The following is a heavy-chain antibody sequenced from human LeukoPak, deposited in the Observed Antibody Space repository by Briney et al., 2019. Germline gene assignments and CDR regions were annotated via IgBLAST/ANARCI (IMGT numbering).Heavy chain of an antibody. J-gene: IGHJ6*03. CDR2: IIPIFGTA. CDR3: ARGSLLWFGESGDYYYMDV. CDR1: GGTFSSYA. D-gene: IGHD3-10*01. V-gene: IGHV1-69*06. Sequence: ASVEVSCKASGGTFSSYAISWVRQAPGQGLEWMGGIIPIFGTANYAQKFQGRVTITADKSTSTAYMELSSLRSEDTAVYYCARGSLLWFGESGDYYYMDVWGKGTTVTISS.